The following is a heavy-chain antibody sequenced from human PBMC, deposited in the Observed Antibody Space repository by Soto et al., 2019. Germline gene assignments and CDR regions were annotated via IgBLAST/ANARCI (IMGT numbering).Heavy chain of an antibody. D-gene: IGHD3-3*01. CDR2: IHYSGDT. Sequence: PSETLSLTCTVSGASISSDYWSWVRQPPGRGLEWIAYIHYSGDTNHNPSLKSRVTISIDTSKNQFSLGLSSVTAADTAVYYCVRSNHNTKFGVNAPRGMDVWGLGTTVTVSS. J-gene: IGHJ6*02. V-gene: IGHV4-59*12. CDR3: VRSNHNTKFGVNAPRGMDV. CDR1: GASISSDY.